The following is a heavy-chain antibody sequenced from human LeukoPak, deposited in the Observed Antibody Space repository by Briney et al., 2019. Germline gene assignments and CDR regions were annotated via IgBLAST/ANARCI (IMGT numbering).Heavy chain of an antibody. J-gene: IGHJ4*02. CDR3: ARQVRDFWSGHRGDYFDY. CDR2: ISSSGSTI. D-gene: IGHD3-3*01. CDR1: GFTFSSYE. Sequence: PGGCLRLSCAASGFTFSSYEMNWVRQAPGKGLEWVSYISSSGSTIYYADSVKGRFTISRDNAKNSLYLQMNSLRAEDTAVYYCARQVRDFWSGHRGDYFDYWGQGTLVTVSS. V-gene: IGHV3-48*03.